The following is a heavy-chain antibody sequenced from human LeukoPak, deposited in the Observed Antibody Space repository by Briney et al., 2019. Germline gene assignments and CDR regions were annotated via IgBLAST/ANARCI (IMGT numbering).Heavy chain of an antibody. CDR3: ARGGTFVSDY. J-gene: IGHJ4*02. CDR2: IKEDGSEK. CDR1: GFTFSTFW. V-gene: IGHV3-7*01. Sequence: GGSLRLSCAASGFTFSTFWMSWVRQAPGKGLEWVANIKEDGSEKYCVDSMKGRFTVSRDNAKKSLYLQMDSLRAEDTAVYYCARGGTFVSDYWGQGTLVTVSS. D-gene: IGHD1-1*01.